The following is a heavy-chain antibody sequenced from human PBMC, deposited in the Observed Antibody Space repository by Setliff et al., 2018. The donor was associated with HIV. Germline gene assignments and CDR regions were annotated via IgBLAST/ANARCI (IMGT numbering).Heavy chain of an antibody. J-gene: IGHJ4*02. V-gene: IGHV1-2*02. CDR3: ARSTTAD. CDR2: IYPNTGGT. Sequence: ASVKVSCKASGYTFTEFYVHWVRQAPGEGLEWIGWIYPNTGGTNYAQKFQGRVTMTRDTSISTAYMELSRLRSDDTAVYYCARSTTADWGQGTMVTVSS. D-gene: IGHD4-17*01. CDR1: GYTFTEFY.